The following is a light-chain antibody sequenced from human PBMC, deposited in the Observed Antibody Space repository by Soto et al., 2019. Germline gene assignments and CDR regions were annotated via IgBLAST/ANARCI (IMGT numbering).Light chain of an antibody. V-gene: IGKV3-20*01. Sequence: EIVLTQSPGTLSFFPGERATLSCRASQSVASSYLAWYQQKPGQAPRLLIYGASSRATGIPDRFSGSGSGTDFTLTISRLEPEDFAMYYCQQYGSSPPLSFGGGTKVDIK. J-gene: IGKJ4*01. CDR3: QQYGSSPPLS. CDR2: GAS. CDR1: QSVASSY.